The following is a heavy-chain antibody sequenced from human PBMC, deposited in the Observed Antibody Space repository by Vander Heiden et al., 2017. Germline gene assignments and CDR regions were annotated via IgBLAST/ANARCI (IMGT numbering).Heavy chain of an antibody. CDR1: GGSISSYY. V-gene: IGHV4-4*07. J-gene: IGHJ6*02. CDR3: ARESSSSDNNYYYYGMDV. Sequence: QVQLQESGPGLVKPSETLSLTCTVSGGSISSYYWNWIRQPAGKGLEWIGRIYTSGSTNYNPSLKSRVTMSVDTSKNQFSLKLSSVTAADTAVYYCARESSSSDNNYYYYGMDVWGQGTTVTVSS. D-gene: IGHD6-6*01. CDR2: IYTSGST.